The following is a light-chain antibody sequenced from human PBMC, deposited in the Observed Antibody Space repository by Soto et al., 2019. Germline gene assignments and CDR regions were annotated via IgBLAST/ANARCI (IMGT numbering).Light chain of an antibody. CDR1: QFISSW. CDR3: QHYNSYSEA. Sequence: DIQMTQSPSTLSASVGDRVTITCRASQFISSWLAWYQQKPGKAPKLLIYRASTLESGVSSRFSGSGSGTEFTLTISGLQPDDFATYYCQHYNSYSEAFGQGTKVELK. CDR2: RAS. V-gene: IGKV1-5*03. J-gene: IGKJ1*01.